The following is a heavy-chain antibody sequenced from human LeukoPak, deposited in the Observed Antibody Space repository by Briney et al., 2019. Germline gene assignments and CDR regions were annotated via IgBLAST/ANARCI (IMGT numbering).Heavy chain of an antibody. D-gene: IGHD2-2*01. CDR3: ARFSAGYCSSTSCPTDDY. Sequence: PGGSLRLSCAASGFTFSSYSMNWVRQAPGKGLEWVSYISSSSSTIYYADSVKGRFTISRDNAKNSLYLQMNSLRAEDTAVYYCARFSAGYCSSTSCPTDDYWAREPWSPSPQ. CDR1: GFTFSSYS. CDR2: ISSSSSTI. J-gene: IGHJ4*02. V-gene: IGHV3-48*01.